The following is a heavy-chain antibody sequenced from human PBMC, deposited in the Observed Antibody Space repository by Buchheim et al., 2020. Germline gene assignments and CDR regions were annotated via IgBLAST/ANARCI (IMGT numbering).Heavy chain of an antibody. CDR1: GGSISSSNW. Sequence: QVQLQELGPGLVKPSGTLSLTCAVSGGSISSSNWWSWVRQPPGKGLEWFGEIFHSGSTNYNPSLKSRVTISVDTSKNQFSLKLSSVTAADTAVYYWARDEYSGSPGHWGQETL. CDR3: ARDEYSGSPGH. D-gene: IGHD6-6*01. CDR2: IFHSGST. J-gene: IGHJ4*02. V-gene: IGHV4-4*02.